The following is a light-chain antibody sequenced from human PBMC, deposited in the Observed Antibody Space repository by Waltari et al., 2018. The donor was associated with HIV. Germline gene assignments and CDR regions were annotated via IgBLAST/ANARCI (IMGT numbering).Light chain of an antibody. CDR1: SSDVGLYNY. CDR3: SSYTGSSTLYV. CDR2: EVS. J-gene: IGLJ1*01. V-gene: IGLV2-14*01. Sequence: QSALTQPAYVSGSPGQSIPISCTGTSSDVGLYNYVSWYQQHPGKAPKLRIYEVSNRPSGVSNRFSGSKSGNTASLTISGLQAEDEADYYCSSYTGSSTLYVFGTGTKVTVL.